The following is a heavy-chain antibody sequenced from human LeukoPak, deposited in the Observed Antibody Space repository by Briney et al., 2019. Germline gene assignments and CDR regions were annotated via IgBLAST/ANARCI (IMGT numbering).Heavy chain of an antibody. Sequence: GGSLRLSCAASGFTFSSYAMHWVRQAPGKGLEWVAVISYDGSNKYYADSVKGRFTISRDNSKNTLYLQMNSLRAEDTAVYYCAKDRILLWFGELSRGGPFDYWGQGTLVTVSS. J-gene: IGHJ4*02. CDR3: AKDRILLWFGELSRGGPFDY. CDR1: GFTFSSYA. V-gene: IGHV3-30*04. CDR2: ISYDGSNK. D-gene: IGHD3-10*01.